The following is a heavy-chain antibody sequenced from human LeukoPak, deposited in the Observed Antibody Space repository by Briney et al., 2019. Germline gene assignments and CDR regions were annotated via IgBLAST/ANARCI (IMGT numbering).Heavy chain of an antibody. CDR1: GFTVSSNY. CDR3: AREGNYYEGYYGMDV. Sequence: GGSLRLSCAASGFTVSSNYMSWVREAPGKGLEWVSVIYSGGSTYYADSVKGRFTISRDNSKNPLYLQMNSLRAEDTAVYYCAREGNYYEGYYGMDVWGQGTTVTVSS. V-gene: IGHV3-66*01. CDR2: IYSGGST. J-gene: IGHJ6*02. D-gene: IGHD3-22*01.